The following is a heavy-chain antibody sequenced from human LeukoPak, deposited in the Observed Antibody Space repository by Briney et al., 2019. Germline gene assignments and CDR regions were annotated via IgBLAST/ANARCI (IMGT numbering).Heavy chain of an antibody. CDR1: GFTFSSYS. CDR3: AKARGITSSLSIDV. Sequence: GGSLRLSCAASGFTFSSYSMSWVRQAPGKGLEWVAVISYDGSNKYYADSVKGRFTISRDNSKNTLYLQMNSLRAEDTAVYYCAKARGITSSLSIDVWGQGTLVTVSS. J-gene: IGHJ4*02. V-gene: IGHV3-30*18. D-gene: IGHD3-10*01. CDR2: ISYDGSNK.